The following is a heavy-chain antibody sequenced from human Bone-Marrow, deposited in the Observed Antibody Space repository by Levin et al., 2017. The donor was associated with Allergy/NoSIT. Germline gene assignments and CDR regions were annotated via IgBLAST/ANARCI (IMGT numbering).Heavy chain of an antibody. D-gene: IGHD3-16*01. J-gene: IGHJ4*02. CDR3: TRDAAMALYYFDN. V-gene: IGHV3-30*03. CDR1: GFTFRDYG. CDR2: ISFDGMHK. Sequence: GGSLRLSCEASGFTFRDYGMHLVRQAPGKGLGWVAAISFDGMHKNYVHSVKGRFTISRDNSNNTLTLQMSSPRVEDSAIYYCTRDAAMALYYFDNWGQGTLVTVSS.